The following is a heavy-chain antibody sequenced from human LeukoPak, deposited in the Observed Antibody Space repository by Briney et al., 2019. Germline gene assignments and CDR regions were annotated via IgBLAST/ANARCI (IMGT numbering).Heavy chain of an antibody. CDR3: AKDTGRLGFQYYFDY. Sequence: SETLSLTCTVSGGSISSGSYYWGWIRQPPGKGLEWIGSIYYSGSTDYNPSLKSRVTISVDTSKNQFSLKLSSVTAADTAVYYCAKDTGRLGFQYYFDYWGQGTLVTVSS. D-gene: IGHD3-16*01. CDR2: IYYSGST. CDR1: GGSISSGSYY. J-gene: IGHJ4*02. V-gene: IGHV4-39*07.